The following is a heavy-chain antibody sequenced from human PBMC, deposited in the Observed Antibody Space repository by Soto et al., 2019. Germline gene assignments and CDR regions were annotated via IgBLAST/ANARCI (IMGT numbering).Heavy chain of an antibody. Sequence: QVQLVQSGAEVKKPGASVKVSCKASGYTFTGYYMHWVRQAPGQGLEWMGWINPNSGGTNYAQKFQGWVTMTRDTSXXTAXXXXXXXXXXXXXXXXXXXXXXXXXXXYXGQGTLVTVSS. CDR3: XXXXXXXXXXY. J-gene: IGHJ4*02. CDR1: GYTFTGYY. V-gene: IGHV1-2*04. CDR2: INPNSGGT.